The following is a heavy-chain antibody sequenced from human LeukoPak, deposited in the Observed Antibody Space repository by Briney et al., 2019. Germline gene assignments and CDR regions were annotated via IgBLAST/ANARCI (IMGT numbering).Heavy chain of an antibody. Sequence: GGSLRLSCAASGFTFIHYAMSWVRQAPGKGLEWVANIKEDGRETYYVDSVKGRFIISRDNAKNSLFLQMSSLTAEDTAVYYCARERDGVATTGALFDYWGLGTLITVSS. J-gene: IGHJ4*02. CDR3: ARERDGVATTGALFDY. D-gene: IGHD5-12*01. CDR1: GFTFIHYA. CDR2: IKEDGRET. V-gene: IGHV3-7*01.